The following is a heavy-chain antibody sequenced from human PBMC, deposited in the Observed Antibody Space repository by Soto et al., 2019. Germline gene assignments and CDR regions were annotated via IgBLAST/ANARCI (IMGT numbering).Heavy chain of an antibody. D-gene: IGHD3-10*01. CDR2: ISGSGGST. CDR3: AKDRQVEFGCLDY. CDR1: GFTFSSYA. Sequence: EVQLLESGGGLVQPGGSLRLSCAASGFTFSSYARSWVRQAPGKGLEWVSAISGSGGSTYYADSVKGRFTISRDNSKNTLYLQMNSLRAEDTAVYYCAKDRQVEFGCLDYWGQGTLVTVSS. V-gene: IGHV3-23*01. J-gene: IGHJ4*02.